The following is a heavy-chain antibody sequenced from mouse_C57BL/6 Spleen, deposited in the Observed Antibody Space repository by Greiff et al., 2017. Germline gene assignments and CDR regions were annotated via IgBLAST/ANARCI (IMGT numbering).Heavy chain of an antibody. CDR1: GYTFTSYW. CDR2: IYPSDSET. J-gene: IGHJ2*01. D-gene: IGHD2-1*01. CDR3: ARRGLYYGNYDYFDY. Sequence: VQLQQPGAELVRPGSSVKLSCKASGYTFTSYWMDWVKQRPGQGLEWIGNIYPSDSETHYNQKFKDKATLTVDKSSSTAYMQLSSLTSDDSAVYYCARRGLYYGNYDYFDYWGQGTTLTVSS. V-gene: IGHV1-61*01.